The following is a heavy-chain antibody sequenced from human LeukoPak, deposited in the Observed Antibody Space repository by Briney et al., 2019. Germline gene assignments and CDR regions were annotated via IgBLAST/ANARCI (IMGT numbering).Heavy chain of an antibody. V-gene: IGHV4-38-2*02. J-gene: IGHJ4*02. D-gene: IGHD2-15*01. CDR2: IYHSGGT. CDR1: GYSISSGYY. Sequence: PSETLSLTCTISGYSISSGYYWGWIRQPPGKGLEWIGNIYHSGGTYYNPSLKSRVTISVDTSKNQFSLKLSSVTAADTAVFYCARRYCSGNSCYFDYWGQGALVTVPS. CDR3: ARRYCSGNSCYFDY.